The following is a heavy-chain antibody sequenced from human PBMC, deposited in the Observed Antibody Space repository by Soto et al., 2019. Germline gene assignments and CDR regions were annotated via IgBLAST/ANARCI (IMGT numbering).Heavy chain of an antibody. V-gene: IGHV3-33*06. Sequence: PWGSLRLACAASGFAVSVYGMHWVRQAPGKGLEWVAVIWYDGTDNYYADSVKGRFTISRDNSKNTLYLQLNSLRADDTAVYYCAKDRSSSLDAMDVWGQGTTVTSP. CDR1: GFAVSVYG. CDR3: AKDRSSSLDAMDV. CDR2: IWYDGTDN. D-gene: IGHD6-13*01. J-gene: IGHJ6*02.